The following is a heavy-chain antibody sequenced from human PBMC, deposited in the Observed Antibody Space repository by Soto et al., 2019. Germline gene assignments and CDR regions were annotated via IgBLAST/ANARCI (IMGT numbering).Heavy chain of an antibody. V-gene: IGHV3-23*01. Sequence: GGSLRLSCSTSGFTFSTYAMNWVRQAPGKGLEWVSALSGSGGTSYYADSVRGRFTISRDNSKNTLFLQMSSLRAEDTALYYCAKQRAGYGSGSDTFYFDFWGQGTLVTVSS. CDR3: AKQRAGYGSGSDTFYFDF. D-gene: IGHD3-10*01. J-gene: IGHJ4*02. CDR1: GFTFSTYA. CDR2: LSGSGGTS.